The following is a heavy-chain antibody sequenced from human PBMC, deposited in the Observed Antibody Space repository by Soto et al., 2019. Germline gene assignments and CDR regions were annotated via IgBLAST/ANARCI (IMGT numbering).Heavy chain of an antibody. J-gene: IGHJ4*02. CDR1: GTSFSNFY. D-gene: IGHD1-1*01. Sequence: QVQLQESGPRLVKPSETLSLTCSVSGTSFSNFYWSWIRQPAGKGLEWIGRIYTSGATSYNPSLKSRVTMSVDTSQTQMSLSVRSVTAADTAVYFCARGGIQLSYAFDYWGPGILVTVSS. CDR3: ARGGIQLSYAFDY. V-gene: IGHV4-4*07. CDR2: IYTSGAT.